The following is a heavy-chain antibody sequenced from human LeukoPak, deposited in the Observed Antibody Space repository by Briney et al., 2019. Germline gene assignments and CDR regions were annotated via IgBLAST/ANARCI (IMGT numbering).Heavy chain of an antibody. CDR1: GFTFSSYA. CDR2: IRPDANDG. J-gene: IGHJ4*02. Sequence: GGSLRLSCAASGFTFSSYAMSWVRQAPGKGLEWVAIIRPDANDGSYVDSVKGRFTISRDNAKNSLYLQLNSLRAEDTAVYFCARADWGSIDYWGQGALVTVSS. CDR3: ARADWGSIDY. V-gene: IGHV3-7*01. D-gene: IGHD7-27*01.